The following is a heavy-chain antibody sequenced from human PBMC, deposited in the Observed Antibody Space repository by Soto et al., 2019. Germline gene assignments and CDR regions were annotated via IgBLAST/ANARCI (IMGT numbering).Heavy chain of an antibody. CDR2: IYYSGST. J-gene: IGHJ5*02. CDR1: GGSISSYY. D-gene: IGHD6-19*01. Sequence: KSSETLSLTXTVSGGSISSYYCSWIRQPPGKGLQWIGYIYYSGSTNYNPSLKSRVTISVDTSKNQFSLKLSSVTAADTAVYYCARGTGSYSSGWYANWFDPWGQGTLVTVSS. V-gene: IGHV4-59*01. CDR3: ARGTGSYSSGWYANWFDP.